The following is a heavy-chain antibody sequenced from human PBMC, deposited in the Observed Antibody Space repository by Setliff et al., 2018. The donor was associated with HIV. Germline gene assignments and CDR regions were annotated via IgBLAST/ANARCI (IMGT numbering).Heavy chain of an antibody. D-gene: IGHD2-2*01. CDR2: IWYDGSNK. CDR3: AKDALVGAAAYYFDY. V-gene: IGHV3-33*06. CDR1: GFTFSNYA. Sequence: GGSLRLSCAASGFTFSNYAMHWVRQAPGKGLEWVAVIWYDGSNKHYVDSVKGRFTISRDNSKNTLYLQMNSLRAEDTAVYYCAKDALVGAAAYYFDYWGQGTLVTVSS. J-gene: IGHJ4*02.